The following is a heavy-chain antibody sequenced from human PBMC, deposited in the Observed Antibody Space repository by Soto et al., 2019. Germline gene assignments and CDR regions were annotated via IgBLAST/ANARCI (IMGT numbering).Heavy chain of an antibody. CDR2: LSDSGISI. CDR3: AKVSSSWYAGFFDL. J-gene: IGHJ4*02. V-gene: IGHV3-23*01. D-gene: IGHD6-13*01. Sequence: EVQLLESGGGLVQPGGSLRLSCTASGFTFSSHAMTWVRQAPGKGLEWVSGLSDSGISIYYADSVKDRLTISRDNSKNTLYLQIHTLRAEDTAVYYCAKVSSSWYAGFFDLWGQGTLVTVFS. CDR1: GFTFSSHA.